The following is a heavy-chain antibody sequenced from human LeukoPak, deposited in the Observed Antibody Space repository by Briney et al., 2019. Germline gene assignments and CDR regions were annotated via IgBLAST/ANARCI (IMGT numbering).Heavy chain of an antibody. CDR1: GGSFSGYY. J-gene: IGHJ5*02. CDR2: INHSGSS. V-gene: IGHV4-34*01. Sequence: SETLSLTWAVYGGSFSGYYCSWIRQPPGKGLEWIGEINHSGSSNYNPSLKSRVTISVDTSKNQFSLKLSSVTAADTAVYYCARGIIRTMYYYGSGNLEDRWFDPWGQGTPVTVSS. CDR3: ARGIIRTMYYYGSGNLEDRWFDP. D-gene: IGHD3-10*01.